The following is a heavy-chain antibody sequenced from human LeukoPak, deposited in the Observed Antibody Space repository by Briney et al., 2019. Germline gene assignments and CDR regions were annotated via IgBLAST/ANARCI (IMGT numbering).Heavy chain of an antibody. CDR1: GFTFSSYG. Sequence: GRSLRLSCVASGFTFSSYGMHWVRQPPGKGLEWVAVITYDGRNTNYVDSVKGRFTISRDNSKNTLYLQMNSLRAEDTAVYYCARAQLPVAGTKFYYYYGVDVWGQGTTVTVSS. J-gene: IGHJ6*02. V-gene: IGHV3-30*03. CDR3: ARAQLPVAGTKFYYYYGVDV. CDR2: ITYDGRNT. D-gene: IGHD6-19*01.